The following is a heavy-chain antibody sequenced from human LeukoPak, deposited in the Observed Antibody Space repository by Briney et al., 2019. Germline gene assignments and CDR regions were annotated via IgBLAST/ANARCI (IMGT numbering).Heavy chain of an antibody. J-gene: IGHJ3*02. D-gene: IGHD7-27*01. CDR3: ARTGEWHDAFDI. CDR2: ISAYNGNT. CDR1: GYTFTSYG. V-gene: IGHV1-18*01. Sequence: GSTVNVSCKASGYTFTSYGISWVRQAPGQGLEWMGWISAYNGNTNYAQMLQGRVTMTTDTSTSTAYMELRSPRSDDTAVYYCARTGEWHDAFDIWGQGTMVTVSS.